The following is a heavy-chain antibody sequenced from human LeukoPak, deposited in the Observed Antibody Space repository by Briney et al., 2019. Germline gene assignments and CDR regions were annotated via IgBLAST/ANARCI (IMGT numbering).Heavy chain of an antibody. D-gene: IGHD3-10*01. Sequence: VASVKVSRKASGGTFSSYAISWVRQAPGQGLEWMGRIIPILGIANYAQKFQGRVTITADKSTSTAYMELSSLRSEDTAVYYCARGGFGELLGMDVWGQGTTVTVSS. CDR2: IIPILGIA. CDR3: ARGGFGELLGMDV. V-gene: IGHV1-69*04. CDR1: GGTFSSYA. J-gene: IGHJ6*02.